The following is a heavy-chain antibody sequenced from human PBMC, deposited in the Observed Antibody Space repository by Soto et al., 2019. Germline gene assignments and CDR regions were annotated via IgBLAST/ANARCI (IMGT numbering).Heavy chain of an antibody. J-gene: IGHJ3*01. Sequence: QVQLVQSGGEVKKPGASVKVSCKTSTFTSSGISWVRRAPGQGLEWLGWISTHNGNTIYAPKFQGRVTMTRDTSTTTVYMELKSLKSEDTAVYICAREGILGPFDGYDLWGQGTMVTVTS. CDR3: AREGILGPFDGYDL. D-gene: IGHD3-3*01. CDR1: TFTSSG. CDR2: ISTHNGNT. V-gene: IGHV1-18*01.